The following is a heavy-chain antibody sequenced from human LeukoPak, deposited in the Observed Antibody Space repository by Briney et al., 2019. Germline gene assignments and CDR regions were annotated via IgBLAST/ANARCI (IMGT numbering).Heavy chain of an antibody. V-gene: IGHV3-48*03. Sequence: GGSLRLSCVASGFTFNTYAIHWVRQAPGKGLEWVSYISSSGSSMYYADSVKGRFTISRDDAKNSLYLQMNSLRAEDTAVYYCARDWDYYYMDVWGKGTTVTISS. CDR1: GFTFNTYA. CDR2: ISSSGSSM. D-gene: IGHD3-16*01. J-gene: IGHJ6*03. CDR3: ARDWDYYYMDV.